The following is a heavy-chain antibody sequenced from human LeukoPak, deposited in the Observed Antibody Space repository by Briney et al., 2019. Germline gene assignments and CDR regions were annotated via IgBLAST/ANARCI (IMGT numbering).Heavy chain of an antibody. CDR3: GKYQEVVSSSVVTH. D-gene: IGHD3-3*02. J-gene: IGHJ4*02. Sequence: SGGSLRLSCAASGFSFSSYAMHWVRQAPGKGLDWVGEIWYDGNHKYYAESVKGRFTIARDNSENTLYLQMNSLRADDTAVYYCGKYQEVVSSSVVTHWGQGTLVTVS. CDR2: IWYDGNHK. CDR1: GFSFSSYA. V-gene: IGHV3-33*03.